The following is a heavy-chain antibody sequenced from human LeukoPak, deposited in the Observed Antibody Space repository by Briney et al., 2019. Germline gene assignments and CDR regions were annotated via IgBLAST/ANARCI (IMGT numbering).Heavy chain of an antibody. D-gene: IGHD6-19*01. CDR3: AKSVAGLLAHFDY. J-gene: IGHJ4*02. CDR1: GFTFDDYA. V-gene: IGHV3-9*01. CDR2: ISWNSGSI. Sequence: GRSLRLSCAASGFTFDDYAMPWVRQAPGKGLEWVSGISWNSGSIGYADSVKGRFTISRDNAKNSLYLQMNSLRAEDTALYYCAKSVAGLLAHFDYWGQGTLVTVSS.